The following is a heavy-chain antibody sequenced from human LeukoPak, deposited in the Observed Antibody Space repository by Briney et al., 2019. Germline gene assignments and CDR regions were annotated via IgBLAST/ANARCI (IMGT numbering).Heavy chain of an antibody. CDR2: IRYDGSDK. CDR3: GKASMAAALTFDY. Sequence: PGGSLRLSCAASGFTFSSYDMHWVCQAPGKGLEWVAFIRYDGSDKYYADSVKGRFTISRDNSKNTLYLQMNSLRAEDTAVYYCGKASMAAALTFDYWGQGTLVTVSS. J-gene: IGHJ4*02. V-gene: IGHV3-30*02. CDR1: GFTFSSYD. D-gene: IGHD6-13*01.